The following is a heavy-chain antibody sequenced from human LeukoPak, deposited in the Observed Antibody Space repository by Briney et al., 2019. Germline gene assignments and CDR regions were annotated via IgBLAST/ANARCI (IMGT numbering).Heavy chain of an antibody. Sequence: SETLSLTRTVSGGSISSGGYYWSWIRQHPGKGLEWTGYIYYSGSTYYNPSLKSRVTISVDTSKNQFSLKLSSVTAADTAVYYCAGGGQDAFDIWGQGTMVTVSS. CDR1: GGSISSGGYY. CDR3: AGGGQDAFDI. V-gene: IGHV4-31*03. J-gene: IGHJ3*02. D-gene: IGHD2-15*01. CDR2: IYYSGST.